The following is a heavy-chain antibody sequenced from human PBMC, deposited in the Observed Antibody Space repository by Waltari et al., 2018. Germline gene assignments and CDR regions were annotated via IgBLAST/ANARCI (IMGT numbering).Heavy chain of an antibody. CDR3: ATGRGITVVTPGY. V-gene: IGHV1-24*01. CDR2: YEHEDGKT. D-gene: IGHD2-21*02. CDR1: GYTLTDLF. Sequence: QVVLVQSGAEVKKPGASVKVSCKVSGYTLTDLFMHWVRQAPGKGLEWMGGYEHEDGKTIYAQKYQGRVTMTEDTSTDTTYMELSSLRSEDTAVYYCATGRGITVVTPGYWGQGTLVTVSS. J-gene: IGHJ4*02.